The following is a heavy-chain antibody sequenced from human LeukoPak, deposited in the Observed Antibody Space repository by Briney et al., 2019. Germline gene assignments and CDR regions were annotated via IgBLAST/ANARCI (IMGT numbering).Heavy chain of an antibody. V-gene: IGHV4-59*01. Sequence: SETLSLTCTVSGGSLSSYYWSWVRQPPGKGLEWIGYIYYSGSTNYKPSLKSRVTISVETSKNQFSLKLSSVTAADTAVYYCARDWADYSNYHWFDPWGQGTLVTVSS. CDR3: ARDWADYSNYHWFDP. D-gene: IGHD4-11*01. CDR2: IYYSGST. J-gene: IGHJ5*02. CDR1: GGSLSSYY.